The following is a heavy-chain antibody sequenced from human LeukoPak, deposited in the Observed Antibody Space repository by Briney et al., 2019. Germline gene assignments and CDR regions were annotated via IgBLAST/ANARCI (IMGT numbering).Heavy chain of an antibody. V-gene: IGHV3-48*01. Sequence: GGSLRLSCAASGFTFSSYSMNWVRQAPGKGLEWVSYISSSSSTIYYADSVKGRFTISRDNAKNSLYLQMNSLRAEDTAVYYCARDASYYYGSGTFDPWGQGTLVTVSS. CDR1: GFTFSSYS. D-gene: IGHD3-10*01. CDR3: ARDASYYYGSGTFDP. J-gene: IGHJ5*02. CDR2: ISSSSSTI.